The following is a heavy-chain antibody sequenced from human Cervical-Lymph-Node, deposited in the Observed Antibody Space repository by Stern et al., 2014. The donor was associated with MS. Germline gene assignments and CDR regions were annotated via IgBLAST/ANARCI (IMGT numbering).Heavy chain of an antibody. CDR3: ARHRVGYYDSSAQDYYYYGMDV. D-gene: IGHD3-22*01. CDR2: IDPSDAYT. V-gene: IGHV5-10-1*01. Sequence: EVQLVQSGAEVKKPGESLRISCKGSGYSFTSYWISWVRQMPGKGLEWMGRIDPSDAYTNYSPSFQGHVTISADKSISTAYLQWSSLKASDTAMYYCARHRVGYYDSSAQDYYYYGMDVWGQGTTVTVSS. CDR1: GYSFTSYW. J-gene: IGHJ6*02.